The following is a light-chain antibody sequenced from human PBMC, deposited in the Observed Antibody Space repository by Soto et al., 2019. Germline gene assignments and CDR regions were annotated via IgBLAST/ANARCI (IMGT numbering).Light chain of an antibody. CDR2: DAS. J-gene: IGKJ3*01. Sequence: EIVLTQSPATLSLSPGERATLSCRATQNVNTYLAWYQQKPGQAPRLLIYDASNRATGIPARFSGSGSGTDFTLTISSLEPEDFALYYCQQRTNWCTFGPGTKVDIK. CDR1: QNVNTY. CDR3: QQRTNWCT. V-gene: IGKV3-11*01.